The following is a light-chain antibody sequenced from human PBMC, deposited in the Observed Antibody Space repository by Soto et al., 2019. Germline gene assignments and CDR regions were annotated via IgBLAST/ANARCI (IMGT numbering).Light chain of an antibody. V-gene: IGKV3-20*01. Sequence: LTQSPGTLYFSPGERATLSCRASQSVSSSYLAWYQQKPGQAPRLLIYGASSRATGIPDRFSGSGSGTDFTLTISRLEPEDFAVYYCQQDGPTPRKFAQGTKVAIK. J-gene: IGKJ1*01. CDR3: QQDGPTPRK. CDR2: GAS. CDR1: QSVSSSY.